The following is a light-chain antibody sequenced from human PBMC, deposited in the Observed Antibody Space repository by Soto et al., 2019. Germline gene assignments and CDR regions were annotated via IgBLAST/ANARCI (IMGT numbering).Light chain of an antibody. CDR1: SSDIGAYNY. CDR3: TSPTPGSLYV. CDR2: DVI. Sequence: HSVLTQPASMSASPGQSITISCPGTSSDIGAYNYVSWYQHHPGKAPKLIIYDVIRRPSGVSPRFSGSKSGNTASLTISGLQAEDEADYFCTSPTPGSLYVFGTGTKVTVL. V-gene: IGLV2-14*01. J-gene: IGLJ1*01.